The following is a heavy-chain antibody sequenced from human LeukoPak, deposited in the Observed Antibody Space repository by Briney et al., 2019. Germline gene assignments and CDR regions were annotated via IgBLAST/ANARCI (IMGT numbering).Heavy chain of an antibody. D-gene: IGHD6-19*01. J-gene: IGHJ4*02. CDR1: GFTFASYA. V-gene: IGHV3-23*01. CDR3: AIGLINGWSALEY. CDR2: INGGASTT. Sequence: GGSLRLSCAASGFTFASYAMTWVRQAPGKGLDYVSTINGGASTTYYADSVKGRFTISRDNSKNTLYLQMNSLRAEDTAVYYCAIGLINGWSALEYWGQGTLVTVSS.